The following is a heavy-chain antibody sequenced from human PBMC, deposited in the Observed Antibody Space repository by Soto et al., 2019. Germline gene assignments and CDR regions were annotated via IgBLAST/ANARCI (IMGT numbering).Heavy chain of an antibody. J-gene: IGHJ6*02. V-gene: IGHV1-69*13. D-gene: IGHD3-3*01. CDR3: ARDLPPPSPYFWSGSYGMDV. CDR2: IIPIFGTA. CDR1: GGTFSSYA. Sequence: GASVKVSCKASGGTFSSYAISWVRQAPGQGLEWMGGIIPIFGTANYAQKFQGRVTITADESTSTAYMELSSLRSEDTAVYYCARDLPPPSPYFWSGSYGMDVWGQGTTVTVSS.